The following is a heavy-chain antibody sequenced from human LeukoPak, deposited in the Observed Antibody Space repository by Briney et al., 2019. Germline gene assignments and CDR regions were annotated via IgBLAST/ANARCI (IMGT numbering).Heavy chain of an antibody. CDR1: GYTFTNYG. CDR3: VREESGGYFDY. Sequence: ASVKVSCKASGYTFTNYGVSWVRQAPGQGLEWMGWISAYNGNTNYAQNLQGRVSMTTDTSTSTAYMELRSLRSDDTAIYYCVREESGGYFDYWGQGTLVTVSS. J-gene: IGHJ4*02. CDR2: ISAYNGNT. D-gene: IGHD2-8*02. V-gene: IGHV1-18*01.